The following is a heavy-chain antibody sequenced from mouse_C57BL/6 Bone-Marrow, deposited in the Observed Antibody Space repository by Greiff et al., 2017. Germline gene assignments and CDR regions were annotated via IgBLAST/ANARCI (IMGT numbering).Heavy chain of an antibody. Sequence: EVQLVESGGDLVKPGGSLKLSCAASGFTFSSYGMSWVRQTPDKRLEWVATISSGGSYTYYPDSVKGRFTISRDNAKNTLYLQMSSLKSEDTAMYYCARSFITTVARYFDVWGTGTTVTVSS. CDR1: GFTFSSYG. D-gene: IGHD1-1*01. CDR3: ARSFITTVARYFDV. V-gene: IGHV5-6*01. CDR2: ISSGGSYT. J-gene: IGHJ1*03.